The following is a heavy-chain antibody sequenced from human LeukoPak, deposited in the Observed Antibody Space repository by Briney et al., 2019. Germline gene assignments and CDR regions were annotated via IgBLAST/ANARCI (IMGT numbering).Heavy chain of an antibody. Sequence: GGSLRLSCAASGFTFSDYYMSWIRQAPGKGLEWVSAISSSSSYIYYADSVKGRFTISRDNSKKSLYLQMNSLRAEDTAVYYCARDLGGYGDYGTNFDYWGQGTLVTVS. D-gene: IGHD4-17*01. V-gene: IGHV3-11*06. CDR1: GFTFSDYY. CDR3: ARDLGGYGDYGTNFDY. J-gene: IGHJ4*02. CDR2: ISSSSSYI.